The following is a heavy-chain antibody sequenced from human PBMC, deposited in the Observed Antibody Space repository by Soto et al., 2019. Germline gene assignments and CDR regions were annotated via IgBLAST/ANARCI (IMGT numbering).Heavy chain of an antibody. Sequence: GDSLNISCKGSGYNFAGYWIAWVRQMPGKGLELMGIIYPSDSDTRYRPSFQGQVTISADKSISSAYLQWSSLRASDTAMYYCARGGVSTRTFDYWGQGTPVTVSS. D-gene: IGHD3-3*01. CDR2: IYPSDSDT. V-gene: IGHV5-51*01. J-gene: IGHJ4*02. CDR1: GYNFAGYW. CDR3: ARGGVSTRTFDY.